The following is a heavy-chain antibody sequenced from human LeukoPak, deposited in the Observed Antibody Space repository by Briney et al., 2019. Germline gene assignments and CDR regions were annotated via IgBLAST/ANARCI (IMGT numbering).Heavy chain of an antibody. V-gene: IGHV4-61*02. D-gene: IGHD2-2*01. CDR3: ARDNLGYCSSTSCYEGYYYYYMDV. CDR1: GGSISSGSYY. Sequence: SETLSLTCTVSGGSISSGSYYWSWIRQPAGKGLEWIGRIYTSGSTNYNPSLKSRVTISVDTSKNQFSLKLSSVTAADTAVYYCARDNLGYCSSTSCYEGYYYYYMDVWGKGTTVTVSS. CDR2: IYTSGST. J-gene: IGHJ6*03.